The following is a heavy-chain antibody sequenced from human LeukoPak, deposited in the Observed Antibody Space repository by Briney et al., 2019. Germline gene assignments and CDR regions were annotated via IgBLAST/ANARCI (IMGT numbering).Heavy chain of an antibody. D-gene: IGHD3-22*01. J-gene: IGHJ4*02. CDR2: ISRTGVAT. CDR1: GFTFISFA. CDR3: AKHSHDGSAPYYEVQFDS. Sequence: GGTLRLSCAASGFTFISFAMSWVRQAPGKGLEWVSTISRTGVATYYANSVKGRFTISRDNSKNTVYLQMNSLRAEDTAVYYCAKHSHDGSAPYYEVQFDSWGQGTLVTVSS. V-gene: IGHV3-23*01.